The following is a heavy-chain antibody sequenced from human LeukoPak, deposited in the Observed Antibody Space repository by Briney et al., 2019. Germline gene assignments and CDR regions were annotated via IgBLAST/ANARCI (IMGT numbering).Heavy chain of an antibody. CDR1: GFTFSSYA. J-gene: IGHJ3*02. V-gene: IGHV3-30*04. CDR3: AREVRYGDYADAFDI. D-gene: IGHD4-17*01. CDR2: ISYDGSNK. Sequence: GGSLRLSCAASGFTFSSYAMHWVRQAPGKGLEWVAVISYDGSNKYYADSVKGRFTISRDNSKNTLYLQMNSLRGEDTAVYYCAREVRYGDYADAFDIWGQGTMVTVSS.